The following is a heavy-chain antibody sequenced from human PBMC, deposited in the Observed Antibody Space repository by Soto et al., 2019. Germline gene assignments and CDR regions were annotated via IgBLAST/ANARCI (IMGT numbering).Heavy chain of an antibody. V-gene: IGHV2-26*01. J-gene: IGHJ4*02. D-gene: IGHD6-19*01. CDR3: ARIRRIAVASPVFDY. CDR2: IFSNDEK. CDR1: GFSLSNARMG. Sequence: VSGPTLVNPTETLTLTCTVSGFSLSNARMGVSWIRQPPGKALEWLAHIFSNDEKSYSTSLKSRLTISKDTSKSQVVLTMTNMDPVDTATYYCARIRRIAVASPVFDYWGQGTLVTVSS.